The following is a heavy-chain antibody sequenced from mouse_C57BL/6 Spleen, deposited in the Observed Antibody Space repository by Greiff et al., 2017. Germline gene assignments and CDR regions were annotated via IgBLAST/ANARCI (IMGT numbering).Heavy chain of an antibody. CDR2: IFPGSGST. J-gene: IGHJ2*01. CDR1: GYTFTDYY. CDR3: ARSYYGSSSYYFDY. Sequence: VQLQQSGPELVKPGASVKISCKASGYTFTDYYINWVKQRPGQGLEWIGWIFPGSGSTYYNEKFKGKATLTVDKSSSTAYMLLSSLTSEDSAVYFCARSYYGSSSYYFDYWGQGTTLTVSS. D-gene: IGHD1-1*01. V-gene: IGHV1-75*01.